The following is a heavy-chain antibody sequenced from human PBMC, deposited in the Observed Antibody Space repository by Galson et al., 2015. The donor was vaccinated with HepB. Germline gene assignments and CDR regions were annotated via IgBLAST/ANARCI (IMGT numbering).Heavy chain of an antibody. CDR2: IRSKAYGGTT. D-gene: IGHD5-18*01. CDR3: TRAQVDTAMGGWGHYGMDV. J-gene: IGHJ6*02. Sequence: LRLSCAASGFTFGDYAMSWFRQAPGKGLEWVGFIRSKAYGGTTEYAASVKGRFTISRDDSKSIAYLQMNSLKTEDTAVYYCTRAQVDTAMGGWGHYGMDVWGQGTTVTVSS. V-gene: IGHV3-49*03. CDR1: GFTFGDYA.